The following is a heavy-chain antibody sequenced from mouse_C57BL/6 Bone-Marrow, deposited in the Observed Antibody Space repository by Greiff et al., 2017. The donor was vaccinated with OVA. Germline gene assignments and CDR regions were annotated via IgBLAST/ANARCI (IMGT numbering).Heavy chain of an antibody. Sequence: VQLQQSGAELVRPGASVKLSCTASGFNIKDDYMHWVKQRPEQGLEWIGWIDPENGDTEYASKFQGKATITADTSSNPAYLQLSSLTSEDTAVYYCTTDSSGYIGYWGQGTTLTVSS. CDR3: TTDSSGYIGY. CDR1: GFNIKDDY. CDR2: IDPENGDT. V-gene: IGHV14-4*01. J-gene: IGHJ2*01. D-gene: IGHD3-2*02.